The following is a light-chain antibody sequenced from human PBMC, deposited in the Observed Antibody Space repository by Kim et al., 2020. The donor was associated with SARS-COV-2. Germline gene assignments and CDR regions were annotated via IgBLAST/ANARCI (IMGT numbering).Light chain of an antibody. CDR1: KLGEKY. CDR2: QDT. V-gene: IGLV3-1*01. CDR3: QAWDSSTLVV. Sequence: VSPGQTASITCSGDKLGEKYACWYQQKPGQSPVLVIYQDTKRPSGIPERFSGSNSGNTATLTISGTQAMDEADYYCQAWDSSTLVVFGGGTQLTVL. J-gene: IGLJ2*01.